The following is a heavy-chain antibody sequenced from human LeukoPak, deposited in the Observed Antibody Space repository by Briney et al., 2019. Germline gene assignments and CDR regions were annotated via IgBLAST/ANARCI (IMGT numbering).Heavy chain of an antibody. CDR2: INPNSGGT. CDR1: GYTFTRYY. J-gene: IGHJ6*03. Sequence: ASVKVSCKASGYTFTRYYMHWVRQAPGQGVEWRGWINPNSGGTNYAQKFQGRVTMTRDTSISTAYMELSRLRSDDTAVYYCASLGYCSGGSCSRGWYYYVDVWGKGTTVTISS. CDR3: ASLGYCSGGSCSRGWYYYVDV. D-gene: IGHD2-15*01. V-gene: IGHV1-2*02.